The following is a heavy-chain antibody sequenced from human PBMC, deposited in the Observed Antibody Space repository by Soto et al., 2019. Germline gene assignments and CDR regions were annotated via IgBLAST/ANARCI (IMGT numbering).Heavy chain of an antibody. CDR3: VRPEHDYDFDY. V-gene: IGHV4-39*01. CDR2: IYYSGST. Sequence: QLQLQESGPGLVKPSETLYLTCTVSGGSISSGAHYWAWIRQPPGKGLEWIATIYYSGSTYYNPTLKSRVTISIATSKNQFSLKLNSVTAADTAMYDCVRPEHDYDFDYWGQGTLVSVSS. CDR1: GGSISSGAHY. J-gene: IGHJ4*02. D-gene: IGHD3-10*01.